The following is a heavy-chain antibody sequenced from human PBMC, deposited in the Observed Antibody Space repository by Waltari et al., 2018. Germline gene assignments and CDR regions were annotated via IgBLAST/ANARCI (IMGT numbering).Heavy chain of an antibody. CDR2: NRASSGTS. CDR1: GFTFSSYA. D-gene: IGHD3-10*01. CDR3: AKFYGSGSYNNFPDY. J-gene: IGHJ4*02. Sequence: EVQLLESGGALVQPGGSLRLSCAASGFTFSSYAMSWVRQAPGKGLEWVPSNRASSGTSHYADSVRGRFTISRDNSKNTLYLQMDSLRGEDTAVYYCAKFYGSGSYNNFPDYWGQGTPVTVSS. V-gene: IGHV3-23*01.